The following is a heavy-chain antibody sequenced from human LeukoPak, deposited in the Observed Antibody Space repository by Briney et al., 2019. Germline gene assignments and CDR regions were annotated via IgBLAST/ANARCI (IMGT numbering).Heavy chain of an antibody. CDR2: IWYDGSNK. CDR1: GFTFRDYT. CDR3: ARGGSAYYYDSSGYFQSAFDI. V-gene: IGHV3-33*08. Sequence: GGSLRLSCAASGFTFRDYTMNWVRQAPGKGLEWVAVIWYDGSNKYYADSVKGRFTISRDNSKNTLYLQMNSLRAEDTAVYYCARGGSAYYYDSSGYFQSAFDIWGQGTMVTVSS. J-gene: IGHJ3*02. D-gene: IGHD3-22*01.